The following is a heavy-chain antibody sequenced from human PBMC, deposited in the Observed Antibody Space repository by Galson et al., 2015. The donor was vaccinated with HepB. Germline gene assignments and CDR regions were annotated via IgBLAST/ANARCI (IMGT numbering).Heavy chain of an antibody. D-gene: IGHD1-26*01. J-gene: IGHJ3*02. V-gene: IGHV3-33*01. Sequence: SLRLSCAPSGFTFSRSGMHWVRQAPGKGLEWVAVIWADGSIQYYGDSVKGRFTISRDNSKNVLYLHMNSQRVDDTAVYYCARDVGSAPFGIWGQGTTVTVSS. CDR2: IWADGSIQ. CDR1: GFTFSRSG. CDR3: ARDVGSAPFGI.